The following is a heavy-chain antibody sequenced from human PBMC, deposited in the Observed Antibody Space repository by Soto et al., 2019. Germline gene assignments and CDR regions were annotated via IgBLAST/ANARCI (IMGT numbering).Heavy chain of an antibody. CDR2: INHSGST. D-gene: IGHD3-10*01. CDR3: ARGGITMVRGPNAPWGHYYYYGMDV. Sequence: PSETLSLTCTVYGGSFSGYYWSWIRQPPGKGLEWIGEINHSGSTNYNPSLKSRVTISVDTSKNQFSLKLGSVTAADTAVYYCARGGITMVRGPNAPWGHYYYYGMDVWGQGTTVTVSS. V-gene: IGHV4-34*01. CDR1: GGSFSGYY. J-gene: IGHJ6*02.